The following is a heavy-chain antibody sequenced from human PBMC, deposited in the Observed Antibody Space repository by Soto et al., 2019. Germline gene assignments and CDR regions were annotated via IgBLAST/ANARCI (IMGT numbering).Heavy chain of an antibody. J-gene: IGHJ6*02. CDR3: ARDVVVGYYGMDV. D-gene: IGHD2-15*01. CDR1: GFTFSSYG. Sequence: QVQLVESGGGVVQPGRSLRLSCAASGFTFSSYGIHWVRQAPGKGLEWVAVIWYDGSNKYYADSVKGRFTISRDNSKNTLYLQMNSLRAEDTAVYYCARDVVVGYYGMDVWGQGTTVTVSS. V-gene: IGHV3-33*01. CDR2: IWYDGSNK.